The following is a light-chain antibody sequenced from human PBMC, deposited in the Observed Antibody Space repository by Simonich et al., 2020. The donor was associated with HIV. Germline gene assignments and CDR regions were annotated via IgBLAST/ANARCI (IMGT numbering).Light chain of an antibody. V-gene: IGKV4-1*01. J-gene: IGKJ2*01. CDR2: WAS. CDR1: QSVLYSSNNTNS. Sequence: DIVMTQSPDSLAVSLGERATINCKSSQSVLYSSNNTNSLPWYQQKPGQPHKLLMYWASTRESGVPDRFSGSGSGTDFTLTISSLQAEDVAVYFCQQCHTHPHTFGQGTKLEIK. CDR3: QQCHTHPHT.